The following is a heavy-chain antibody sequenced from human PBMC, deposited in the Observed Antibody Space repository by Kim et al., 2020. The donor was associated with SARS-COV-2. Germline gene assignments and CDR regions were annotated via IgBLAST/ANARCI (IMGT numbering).Heavy chain of an antibody. CDR3: AYAEWLAPDD. V-gene: IGHV1-2*02. Sequence: ASVKVSCKTSGYTFSGYYMHWVRQAPGQGLEWMGWINPNSGGMNYAQKFQGRVTLTRDTSISTAYMELSGLRSDDTAVYYCAYAEWLAPDDWGQGTLVTVSS. CDR2: INPNSGGM. D-gene: IGHD6-19*01. CDR1: GYTFSGYY. J-gene: IGHJ4*02.